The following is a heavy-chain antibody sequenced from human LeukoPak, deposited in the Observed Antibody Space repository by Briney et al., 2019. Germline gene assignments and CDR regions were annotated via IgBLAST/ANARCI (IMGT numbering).Heavy chain of an antibody. Sequence: SETLSLTCTVSGGSISSSSYYWGWIRQPPGKGREWIGSIYYSGSTYYNPSLKSRVTISVDTSKNQFSLKLSSVTAADTAVYYCARHTALYYYYMDVRGKGTTVTVSS. CDR2: IYYSGST. J-gene: IGHJ6*03. V-gene: IGHV4-39*01. CDR1: GGSISSSSYY. CDR3: ARHTALYYYYMDV. D-gene: IGHD5-18*01.